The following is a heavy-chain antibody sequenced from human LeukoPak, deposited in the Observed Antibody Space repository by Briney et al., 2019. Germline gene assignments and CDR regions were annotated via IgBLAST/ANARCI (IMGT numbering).Heavy chain of an antibody. V-gene: IGHV3-21*01. CDR1: GFTFSSYG. CDR2: ISSSSSYI. CDR3: ARDWGYYSSTSCHHLDY. Sequence: GGSLRLSCAASGFTFSSYGMHWVRQAPGKGLEWVSSISSSSSYIYYADSVKGRFTISRDNAKNSLYLQMNSLRAEDTAVYYCARDWGYYSSTSCHHLDYGGQGNLVTVSS. J-gene: IGHJ4*02. D-gene: IGHD2-2*01.